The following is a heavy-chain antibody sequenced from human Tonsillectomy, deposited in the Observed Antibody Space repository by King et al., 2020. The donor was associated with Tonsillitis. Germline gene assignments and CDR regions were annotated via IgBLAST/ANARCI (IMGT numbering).Heavy chain of an antibody. V-gene: IGHV4-30-4*01. CDR3: ARGGVTIFGVATDFDY. CDR1: NGSISSGDYY. Sequence: VQLQESGPGLVKPSQTLSLTCTVSNGSISSGDYYWSWIRQPPGKGLEWIGYLYYSGSTYYNPSLKSRVTISVDTSKNHFSLKLSSVTAADTAVYYCARGGVTIFGVATDFDYWGQGTLVTVSS. J-gene: IGHJ4*02. D-gene: IGHD3-3*01. CDR2: LYYSGST.